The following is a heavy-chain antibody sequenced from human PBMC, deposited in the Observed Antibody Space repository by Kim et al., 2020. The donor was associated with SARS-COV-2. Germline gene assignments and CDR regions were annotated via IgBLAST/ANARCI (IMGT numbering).Heavy chain of an antibody. CDR1: GYTFTSYG. Sequence: ASVKVSCKASGYTFTSYGISWVQQAPGQGLEWMGWISAYNGNTNYAQKLQGRVTMTTDTSTSTAYMELRSLRSDDTAVYYCARDKGYGSGSPPSYYYYYYMDVWGKGTTVTVSS. J-gene: IGHJ6*03. V-gene: IGHV1-18*01. D-gene: IGHD3-10*01. CDR2: ISAYNGNT. CDR3: ARDKGYGSGSPPSYYYYYYMDV.